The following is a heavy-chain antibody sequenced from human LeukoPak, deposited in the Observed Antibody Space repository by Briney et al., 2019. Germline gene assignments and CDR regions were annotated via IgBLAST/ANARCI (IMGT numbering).Heavy chain of an antibody. CDR2: ISGSGGST. V-gene: IGHV3-23*01. D-gene: IGHD3-16*02. CDR3: AKRLRLGELSL. J-gene: IGHJ4*02. Sequence: GGSLRLSCAASGITFSSYAMSWVRQAPGKGLEWVSAISGSGGSTYYADSVKGRFTISRDNSKNTLYLQMNSLRAEDTAVYYCAKRLRLGELSLWGQGTLVTVSS. CDR1: GITFSSYA.